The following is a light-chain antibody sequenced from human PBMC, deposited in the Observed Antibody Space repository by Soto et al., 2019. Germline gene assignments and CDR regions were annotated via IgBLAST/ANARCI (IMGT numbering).Light chain of an antibody. CDR2: DAS. J-gene: IGKJ1*01. V-gene: IGKV1-5*01. Sequence: DIQMTQSPSTLSASVGDRVTITCRASQSISSWLAWYQQKXGKAPKXXSYDASSLESGVPSRFRGSGSGTEFTLTISSLKPDDFETYYCQQYNSYSPTFGQGTKVDI. CDR1: QSISSW. CDR3: QQYNSYSPT.